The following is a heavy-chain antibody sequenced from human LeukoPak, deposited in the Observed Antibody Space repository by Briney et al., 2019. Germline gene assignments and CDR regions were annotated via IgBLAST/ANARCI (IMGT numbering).Heavy chain of an antibody. D-gene: IGHD4-17*01. J-gene: IGHJ6*03. CDR2: IYYSGST. V-gene: IGHV4-59*08. Sequence: SETLSLTCTVSGGSISDYYWSWIRQPPGKGLEWIGYIYYSGSTNYNPSLKSRVTISVDTSKNQFSLKLSSVTAADTAVYYCARRDGASLYYYYMDVWGKGTTVTVSS. CDR1: GGSISDYY. CDR3: ARRDGASLYYYYMDV.